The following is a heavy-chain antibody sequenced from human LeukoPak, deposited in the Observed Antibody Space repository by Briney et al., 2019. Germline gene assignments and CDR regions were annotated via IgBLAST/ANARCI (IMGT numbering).Heavy chain of an antibody. CDR2: VYYGRTT. CDR1: AASISSSSHH. J-gene: IGHJ5*01. D-gene: IGHD4/OR15-4a*01. V-gene: IGHV4-39*01. CDR3: VRHDGRGGATMGAFDS. Sequence: SETLSLTCTVSAASISSSSHHWGWIRQSPGKGLEWIGSVYYGRTTYYSPSLDSRVTISLDTSANQFFLQLNSVTAADTAVYYCVRHDGRGGATMGAFDSWGQGSLVTVSS.